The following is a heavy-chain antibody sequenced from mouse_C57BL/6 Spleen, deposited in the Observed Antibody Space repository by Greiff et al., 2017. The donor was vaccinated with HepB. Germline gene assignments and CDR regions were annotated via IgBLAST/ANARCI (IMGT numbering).Heavy chain of an antibody. CDR2: INYDGSST. CDR1: GFTFSDYY. V-gene: IGHV5-16*01. D-gene: IGHD2-5*01. J-gene: IGHJ3*01. CDR3: ARGDYSNSFAY. Sequence: EVKVVESEGGLVQPGSSMKLSCTASGFTFSDYYMAWVRQVPEKGLEWVANINYDGSSTYYLDSLKSRFIISRDNAKNILYLQMSSLKSEDTATYYCARGDYSNSFAYWGQGTLVTVSA.